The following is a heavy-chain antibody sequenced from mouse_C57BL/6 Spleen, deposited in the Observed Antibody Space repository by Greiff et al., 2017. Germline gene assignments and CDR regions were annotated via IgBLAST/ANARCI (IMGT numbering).Heavy chain of an antibody. CDR2: IYPGDGDT. V-gene: IGHV1-82*01. J-gene: IGHJ1*03. D-gene: IGHD2-5*01. Sequence: QVQLQQSGPELVKPGASVKISCKASGYAFSSSWMNWVKQRPGKGLEWIGRIYPGDGDTNYNGKFKGKATLTADKSSSTAYMQFSSLTSEDSAVYFCARRGAYSNYWYFDVWGTGTTVTVSS. CDR1: GYAFSSSW. CDR3: ARRGAYSNYWYFDV.